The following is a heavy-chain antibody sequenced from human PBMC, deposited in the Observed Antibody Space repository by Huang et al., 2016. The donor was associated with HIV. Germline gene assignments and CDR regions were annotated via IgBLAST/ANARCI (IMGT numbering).Heavy chain of an antibody. CDR1: GGSFSGYY. D-gene: IGHD3-22*01. V-gene: IGHV4-34*02. CDR3: ARRYNSRRDY. Sequence: QVQLEQWGAGLLKASETLSLTCAVYGGSFSGYYWNWRRRAPGKGLEWDGEINHSGNTNYNPSLKSRVNMSVDTSKSQFSLYLTSLSAADTGTYFCARRYNSRRDYWGRGTLVTVHS. J-gene: IGHJ4*02. CDR2: INHSGNT.